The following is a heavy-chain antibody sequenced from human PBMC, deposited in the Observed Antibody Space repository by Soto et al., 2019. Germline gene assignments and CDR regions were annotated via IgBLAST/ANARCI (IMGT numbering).Heavy chain of an antibody. CDR3: ARNGALDY. J-gene: IGHJ4*02. CDR2: ILYSGTT. D-gene: IGHD2-8*01. V-gene: IGHV4-30-4*01. CDR1: GGSISSGDYY. Sequence: QVQLQESGPGLVKPSQTLSLTCTVSGGSISSGDYYWSWIRQPPGKGLEWIGYILYSGTTNYNPSLESRLTISVDTSKNQCSLKLTSVTAADTAGYYCARNGALDYWGRGTLVTVSS.